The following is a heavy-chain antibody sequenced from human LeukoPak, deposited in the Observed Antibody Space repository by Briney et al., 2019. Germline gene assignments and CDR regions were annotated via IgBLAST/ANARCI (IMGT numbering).Heavy chain of an antibody. J-gene: IGHJ3*01. V-gene: IGHV3-21*06. CDR2: LLGSGSEM. D-gene: IGHD1-26*01. CDR1: GFNFNSYT. Sequence: GGSLRLSCGASGFNFNSYTMNWVRQAPGKGLEWVASLLGSGSEMFYADSLKGRFTISRDNSKNSLYLQMNSLRVEDTAVYYCATVQSDILGDVFFSFDVWGQGTMVTVAS. CDR3: ATVQSDILGDVFFSFDV.